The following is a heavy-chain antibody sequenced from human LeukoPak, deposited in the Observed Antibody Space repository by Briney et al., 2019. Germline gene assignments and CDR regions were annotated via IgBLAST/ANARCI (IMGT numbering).Heavy chain of an antibody. D-gene: IGHD3-3*01. Sequence: ASVKVSCKASGYTFTSYGISWVRQAPGQGLEWMGWISAYNGNTNYAQKLQGRVTMTTDTSTSTAYMELRSLRSDDTAVYYCVRGFDYDFWSGYSNWFDPWGQGTLVTVSS. CDR3: VRGFDYDFWSGYSNWFDP. CDR2: ISAYNGNT. V-gene: IGHV1-18*01. J-gene: IGHJ5*02. CDR1: GYTFTSYG.